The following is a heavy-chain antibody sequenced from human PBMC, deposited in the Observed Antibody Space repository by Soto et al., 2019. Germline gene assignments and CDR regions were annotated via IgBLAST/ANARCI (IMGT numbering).Heavy chain of an antibody. V-gene: IGHV4-59*01. CDR3: ARDQLTDSSSWYWSNYYGMDV. CDR2: IYYSGST. J-gene: IGHJ6*02. D-gene: IGHD6-13*01. CDR1: GSYISSYY. Sequence: SETLSLTCTVSGSYISSYYWSWIRQPPGKGLGWAGYIYYSGSTNYNPSLKSRVTVSVVTSKNQSSLKLSSVTAADTAFYYCARDQLTDSSSWYWSNYYGMDVWGQGTTVTVSS.